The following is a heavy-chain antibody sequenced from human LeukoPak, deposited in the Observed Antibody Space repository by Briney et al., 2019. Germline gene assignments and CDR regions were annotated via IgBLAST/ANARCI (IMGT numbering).Heavy chain of an antibody. CDR1: GFTLSDYN. J-gene: IGHJ6*03. CDR2: ISSTSSYI. V-gene: IGHV3-21*04. CDR3: ASRLSGGSGRVYYYYYMDV. Sequence: GGSLRLSCAGAGFTLSDYNMIWVRQAPGKGLEWVSSISSTSSYIYYADSVKGRFTISRDNSKNTLYLQMNSLRAEDTAVYYCASRLSGGSGRVYYYYYMDVWGKGTTVTVSS. D-gene: IGHD3-10*01.